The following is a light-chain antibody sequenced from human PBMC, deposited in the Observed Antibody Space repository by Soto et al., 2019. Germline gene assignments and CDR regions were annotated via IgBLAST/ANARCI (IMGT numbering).Light chain of an antibody. CDR1: QSISSW. Sequence: DIQMTQSPSTLFASVGDRVTITCRTSQSISSWLAWYQQKPGKAPKLLIYKASSLESGVPSRFSGSGSGTEFTLTISSLQPDDFATYYCQQHNSYPWTSGQGTKVEIK. CDR3: QQHNSYPWT. V-gene: IGKV1-5*03. CDR2: KAS. J-gene: IGKJ1*01.